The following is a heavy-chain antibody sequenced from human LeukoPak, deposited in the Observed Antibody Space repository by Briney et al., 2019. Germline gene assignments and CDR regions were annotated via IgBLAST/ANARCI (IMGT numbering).Heavy chain of an antibody. J-gene: IGHJ3*02. CDR2: ISSSSSTI. V-gene: IGHV3-48*01. CDR3: AKAAVIIGLAAFDT. CDR1: GFTFSSYS. Sequence: GGSLRLSCAASGFTFSSYSMNWVRQAPGKGLEWVSYISSSSSTIYYADSVKGRFTISRDNSKNTLYLQMNSLRAEDTAVYSCAKAAVIIGLAAFDTWGQGTMVTVSS. D-gene: IGHD2-21*01.